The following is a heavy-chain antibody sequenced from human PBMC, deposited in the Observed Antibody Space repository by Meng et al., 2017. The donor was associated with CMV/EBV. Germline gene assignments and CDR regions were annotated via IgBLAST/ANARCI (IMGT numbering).Heavy chain of an antibody. D-gene: IGHD6-19*01. CDR1: RFTFSDYY. CDR3: VRSSGWSLFDY. J-gene: IGHJ4*02. Sequence: QVKMVQSGEEMKKPGASVKVSCTTSRFTFSDYYIHWVRQAPGQGLEWMGWVNSNNDATNYARKFQGRASMTRDTAISTAHMELSRLMSDDTAVYYCVRSSGWSLFDYWGQGTLVTVSS. V-gene: IGHV1-2*02. CDR2: VNSNNDAT.